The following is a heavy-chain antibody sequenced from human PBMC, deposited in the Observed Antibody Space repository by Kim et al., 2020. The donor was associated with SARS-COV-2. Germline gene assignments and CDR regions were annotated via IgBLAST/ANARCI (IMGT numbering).Heavy chain of an antibody. CDR3: ARPYYYDSSGYSAVGY. V-gene: IGHV3-30*07. D-gene: IGHD3-22*01. J-gene: IGHJ4*02. Sequence: KGRFTISRDNSKNTLYLQMNSLRAEDTAVYYCARPYYYDSSGYSAVGYWGQGTLVTVSS.